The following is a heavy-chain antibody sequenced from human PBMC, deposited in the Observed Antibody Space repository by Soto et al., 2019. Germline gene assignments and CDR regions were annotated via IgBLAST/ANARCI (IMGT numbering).Heavy chain of an antibody. CDR2: IYSGGST. CDR3: AREAVAGTFDY. J-gene: IGHJ4*02. V-gene: IGHV3-53*01. CDR1: GFTVSSNY. D-gene: IGHD6-19*01. Sequence: LRLSCAASGFTVSSNYMSWVRQAPGKGLEWVSVIYSGGSTYYADSVKGRFTISRDNSKNTLYLQMNSLRAEDTAVYYCAREAVAGTFDYWGQGTLVTVSS.